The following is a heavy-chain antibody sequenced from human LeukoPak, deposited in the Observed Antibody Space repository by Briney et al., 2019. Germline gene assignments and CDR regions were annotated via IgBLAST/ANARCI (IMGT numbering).Heavy chain of an antibody. CDR2: IYTSGST. D-gene: IGHD3-10*01. J-gene: IGHJ4*02. V-gene: IGHV4-61*02. CDR1: GGSTSSGSYY. CDR3: AKDLYYYGSGIDY. Sequence: SETLSLTCTVSGGSTSSGSYYWRWLRQPAGTGLEWIGRIYTSGSTNYNPSLKSRATISVDTSKNQFSLKLSSVTAADTAVYYCAKDLYYYGSGIDYWGQGTLVTVSS.